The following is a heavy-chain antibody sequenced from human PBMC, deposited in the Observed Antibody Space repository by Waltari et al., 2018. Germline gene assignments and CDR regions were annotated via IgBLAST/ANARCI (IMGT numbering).Heavy chain of an antibody. CDR1: GGTFRSYA. V-gene: IGHV1-69*05. D-gene: IGHD6-13*01. CDR3: ARKGSSSWSHYDY. J-gene: IGHJ4*02. CDR2: IIPIFGTA. Sequence: QVQLVQSGGEVKKPGSAVKVSCRAPGGTFRSYAISWVRQAPGQGLEWMGGIIPIFGTANYAQKFQGRVTITTDESTSTAYMELSSLRSEDTAVYYCARKGSSSWSHYDYWGQGTLVTVSS.